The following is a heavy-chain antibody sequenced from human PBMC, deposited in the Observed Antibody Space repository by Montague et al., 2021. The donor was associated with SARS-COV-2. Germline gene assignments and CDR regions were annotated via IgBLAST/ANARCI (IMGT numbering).Heavy chain of an antibody. CDR2: ISYDGSNK. Sequence: SLRLSCAASGFTFSSYAMHWVRQAPGKGLEWVAVISYDGSNKYYADSVKGRFTISRDNSKNTLYLQMNSLRAEDTAVYYCARDGYYDRFLSLVGYSPSWYYYYYGMDVWGQGTTVTVSS. J-gene: IGHJ6*02. CDR3: ARDGYYDRFLSLVGYSPSWYYYYYGMDV. V-gene: IGHV3-30-3*01. D-gene: IGHD3-22*01. CDR1: GFTFSSYA.